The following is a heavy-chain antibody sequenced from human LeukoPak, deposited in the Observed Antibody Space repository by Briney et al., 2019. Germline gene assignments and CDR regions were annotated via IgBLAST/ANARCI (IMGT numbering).Heavy chain of an antibody. Sequence: ASVKVSCKASGYTFTGYYMHWVRQAPGQGLEWMGWINPNSGGTNYAQKFQGRVTMTRDTSISTAYMELSRLRSDDTAVYYCANIVRVTPPHAFDIWGQGTMVTVSS. D-gene: IGHD2-21*02. J-gene: IGHJ3*02. CDR3: ANIVRVTPPHAFDI. CDR1: GYTFTGYY. CDR2: INPNSGGT. V-gene: IGHV1-2*02.